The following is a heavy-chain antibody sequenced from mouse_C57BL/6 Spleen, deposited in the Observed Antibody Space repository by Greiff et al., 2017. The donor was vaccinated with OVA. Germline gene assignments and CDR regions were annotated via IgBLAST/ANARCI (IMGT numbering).Heavy chain of an antibody. Sequence: EVQLQQSGPELVKPGASVKISCKASGYTFTDYYMNWVKQSPGKSLEWIGDINPNNGGTSYNQKFKGKATLTVDKSSSTAYVELRSLTSEDSAVYYCAAQLDYWGQGTTLTVSS. V-gene: IGHV1-26*01. CDR1: GYTFTDYY. CDR2: INPNNGGT. CDR3: AAQLDY. J-gene: IGHJ2*01.